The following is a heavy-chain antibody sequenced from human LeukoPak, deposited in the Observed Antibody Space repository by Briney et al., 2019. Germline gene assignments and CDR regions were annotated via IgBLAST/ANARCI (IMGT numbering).Heavy chain of an antibody. D-gene: IGHD1-1*01. CDR3: ARGRAGNDGGNFDY. V-gene: IGHV4-34*01. CDR2: INYSGNT. CDR1: GGSFGGYY. Sequence: SETLSLTCAVYGGSFGGYYWGWIRQPPEKGLEWIGEINYSGNTNYNPSLKSRVTISVDTSKNQFSLKLRAVTAADTAVYYCARGRAGNDGGNFDYWGQGTLVTVSS. J-gene: IGHJ4*02.